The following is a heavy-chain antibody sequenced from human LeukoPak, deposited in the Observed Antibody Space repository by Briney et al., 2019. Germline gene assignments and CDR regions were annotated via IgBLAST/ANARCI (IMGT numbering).Heavy chain of an antibody. CDR1: GFTFDDYA. CDR3: ARVVVVPAAMDDY. J-gene: IGHJ4*02. D-gene: IGHD2-2*01. V-gene: IGHV3-9*01. CDR2: ISWNSGSI. Sequence: PGRSLRLSCAASGFTFDDYAMHWVRQAPGKGLEWVSGISWNSGSIGYADSVKGRFTISRDNAKNSLYLQMNSLRAEDTAVYYCARVVVVPAAMDDYWGQGTLVTVSS.